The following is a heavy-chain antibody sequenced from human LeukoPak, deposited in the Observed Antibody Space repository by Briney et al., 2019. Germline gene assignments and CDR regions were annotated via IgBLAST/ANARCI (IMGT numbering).Heavy chain of an antibody. D-gene: IGHD2-2*01. J-gene: IGHJ3*02. CDR1: GFTFSSSG. Sequence: VGSLRLSCAAPGFTFSSSGMHWVRQAPGKGLEWVAFIRYDGSNKYYADSVKSRFTISRDNSKNTLYLQMNSLRAEDTAVYYCAKDLARYCSSTSCYGGAFDIWGQGTMVTVSS. CDR3: AKDLARYCSSTSCYGGAFDI. CDR2: IRYDGSNK. V-gene: IGHV3-30*02.